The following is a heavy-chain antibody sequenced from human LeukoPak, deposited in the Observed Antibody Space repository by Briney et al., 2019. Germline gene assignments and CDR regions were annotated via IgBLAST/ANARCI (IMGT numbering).Heavy chain of an antibody. D-gene: IGHD2-21*02. CDR2: MNPNSGNT. J-gene: IGHJ4*02. V-gene: IGHV1-8*01. CDR1: GYTFTSYD. CDR3: ARDTYCGGACYSGYFDY. Sequence: ASVKASCKASGYTFTSYDINWVRQATGQGLEWMGWMNPNSGNTGYAQKFQGRVTMTRNTSISTAYMELSSLRSEDTAVYYCARDTYCGGACYSGYFDYWGQGTLVTVSS.